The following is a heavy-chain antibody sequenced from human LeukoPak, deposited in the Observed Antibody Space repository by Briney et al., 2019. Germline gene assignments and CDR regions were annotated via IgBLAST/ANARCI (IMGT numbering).Heavy chain of an antibody. Sequence: GRSLRLSCAACGVTFSSYGVHWVRQARGKGVESAEAIWYDGSNKYYADSVKGRFTISRDNSKNTLYLQMNSLRAEDTAVYYCARDLERYYGSGSYLDYWGQGTLVTVSS. D-gene: IGHD3-10*01. J-gene: IGHJ4*02. V-gene: IGHV3-33*01. CDR2: IWYDGSNK. CDR3: ARDLERYYGSGSYLDY. CDR1: GVTFSSYG.